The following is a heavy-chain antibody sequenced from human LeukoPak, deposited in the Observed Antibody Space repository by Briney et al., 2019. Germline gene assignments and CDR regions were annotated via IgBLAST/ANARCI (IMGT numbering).Heavy chain of an antibody. CDR1: GYTSTNYA. CDR2: INAGNGNT. Sequence: GASVKVSCKASGYTSTNYAMHWVRQAPGQSLEWMGWINAGNGNTKYSQKFEDRVTITRDTSASTAYMDLSSLRSEDTAVYYCATIDWGAAVNRDYWGQGTLVTVSS. J-gene: IGHJ4*02. D-gene: IGHD1-14*01. CDR3: ATIDWGAAVNRDY. V-gene: IGHV1-3*01.